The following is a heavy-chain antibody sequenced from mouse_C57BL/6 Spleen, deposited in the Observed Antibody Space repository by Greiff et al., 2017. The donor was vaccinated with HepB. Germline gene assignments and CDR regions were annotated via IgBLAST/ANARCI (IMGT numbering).Heavy chain of an antibody. D-gene: IGHD2-4*01. J-gene: IGHJ3*01. CDR1: GFNIKNTY. Sequence: VQLQQSVAELVRPGASVKLSCTASGFNIKNTYMHWVKQRPEQGLEWIGRIDPANGNTKYAPKFQGKATITADTSSNTAYMQLSSLTSEDSAVYYCARKDYDYEGLAWFAYWGQGTLVTVSA. V-gene: IGHV14-3*01. CDR3: ARKDYDYEGLAWFAY. CDR2: IDPANGNT.